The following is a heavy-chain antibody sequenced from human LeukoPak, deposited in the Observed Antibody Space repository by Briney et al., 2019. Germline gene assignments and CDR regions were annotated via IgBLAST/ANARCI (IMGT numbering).Heavy chain of an antibody. V-gene: IGHV4-59*01. CDR3: ARVPALGTLYDY. J-gene: IGHJ4*02. Sequence: PSETLSLTCTVSGGSISSYYWSWIRQPPGKGLEWIGYIYYSGSTNYNPSLESRVTISVDTSKNQFSLKLSSVTAADTAVYYCARVPALGTLYDYWGQGTLVTVSS. CDR1: GGSISSYY. CDR2: IYYSGST. D-gene: IGHD3-16*01.